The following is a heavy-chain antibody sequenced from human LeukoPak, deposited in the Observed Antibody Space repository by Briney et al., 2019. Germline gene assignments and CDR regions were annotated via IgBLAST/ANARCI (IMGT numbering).Heavy chain of an antibody. CDR1: GGSISSGGYY. V-gene: IGHV4-39*01. CDR3: ARQERPLPALIKWFDP. Sequence: SQTLSLTCTVSGGSISSGGYYWGWIRQPPGKGLEWIGSIYYSGNTYYNPSLKSRVTISVDTSKNQFSLKLSSVTAADTAVYYCARQERPLPALIKWFDPWGQGTLVTVSS. D-gene: IGHD2-2*01. J-gene: IGHJ5*02. CDR2: IYYSGNT.